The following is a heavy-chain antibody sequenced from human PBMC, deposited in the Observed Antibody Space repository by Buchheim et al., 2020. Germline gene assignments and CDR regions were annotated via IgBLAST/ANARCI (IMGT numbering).Heavy chain of an antibody. V-gene: IGHV3-30-3*01. D-gene: IGHD3-10*01. CDR3: ARGGSGTAFDY. CDR1: GFTFSSYW. Sequence: VQLVESGGGLVQPGGSLRLSCAASGFTFSSYWMHWVRQAPGKGLEWVAVISYDGSNKYYADSVKGRFTISRDNAKNTLYLQMNSLRVEDTAVYYCARGGSGTAFDYWGQGTL. CDR2: ISYDGSNK. J-gene: IGHJ4*02.